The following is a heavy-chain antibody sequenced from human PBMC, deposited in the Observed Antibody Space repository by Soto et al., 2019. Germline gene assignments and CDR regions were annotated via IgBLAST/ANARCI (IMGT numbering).Heavy chain of an antibody. V-gene: IGHV1-18*01. D-gene: IGHD2-15*01. Sequence: QVQLVQSGAEVKKPGASVKVSCKASGYTFTSYGISWVRQAPGQGLECMGGISAYNGNTNYAQKLQGRVTMTTDTSTSTAYRDLRSLRSDDTAVYYCARDPTIVVVVAAGNCFYPWGQGTRVTVSS. J-gene: IGHJ5*02. CDR3: ARDPTIVVVVAAGNCFYP. CDR2: ISAYNGNT. CDR1: GYTFTSYG.